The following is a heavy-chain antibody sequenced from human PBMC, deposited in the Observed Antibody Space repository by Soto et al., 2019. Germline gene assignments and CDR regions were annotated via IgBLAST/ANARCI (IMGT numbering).Heavy chain of an antibody. J-gene: IGHJ2*01. D-gene: IGHD5-12*01. Sequence: SETLSLTCTVSGGSMSSYYWNWIRQPPGKGLEWIGYSYYSGIVNYNPSLKSRVTISVDTSRNQFSLKLSSVTAADTAVFYCARAQYSGYDFWYFDLWGRGTLVTVSS. V-gene: IGHV4-59*01. CDR3: ARAQYSGYDFWYFDL. CDR1: GGSMSSYY. CDR2: SYYSGIV.